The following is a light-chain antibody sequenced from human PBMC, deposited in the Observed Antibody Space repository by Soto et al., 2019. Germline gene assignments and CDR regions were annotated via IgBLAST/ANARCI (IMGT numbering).Light chain of an antibody. V-gene: IGLV2-14*01. CDR2: DVS. CDR1: SSDIGDYNF. Sequence: QSALTQPASVSESPGQSITISCTGTSSDIGDYNFVSWYQQHPGKAPQLMIYDVSYRPSGVPHRFSGSKSGNTASLTISWLQTEDEADYYCSSYTSNTTLVFGGGTKLTVL. J-gene: IGLJ2*01. CDR3: SSYTSNTTLV.